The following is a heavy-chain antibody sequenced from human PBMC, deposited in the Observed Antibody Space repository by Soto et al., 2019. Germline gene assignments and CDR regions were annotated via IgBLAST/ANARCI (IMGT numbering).Heavy chain of an antibody. J-gene: IGHJ4*02. CDR2: ISYDGSNK. D-gene: IGHD3-10*01. Sequence: GGSPRISCSAPGFTFSSYSMHWVRQAPGKGLEWVAVISYDGSNKYYADSVKGRFTISRDNSKNTLYLQMNSLRAEDTAVYYCARDQGFGESDYWGQGTLVTVSS. V-gene: IGHV3-30-3*01. CDR3: ARDQGFGESDY. CDR1: GFTFSSYS.